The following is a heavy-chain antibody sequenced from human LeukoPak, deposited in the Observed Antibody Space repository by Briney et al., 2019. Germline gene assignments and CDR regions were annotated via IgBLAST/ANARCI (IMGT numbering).Heavy chain of an antibody. CDR1: GYTFTSYY. Sequence: ASVKVSCKASGYTFTSYYMHWVRQAPGQGLEWMGIINPSGGSTSYAQKFQGRVTMTRDTSLSTAYMELSRLRSEDTAVYYCARGGATVALSRGNWFDPWGQGTLVTVSS. CDR3: ARGGATVALSRGNWFDP. D-gene: IGHD4-23*01. J-gene: IGHJ5*02. CDR2: INPSGGST. V-gene: IGHV1-46*01.